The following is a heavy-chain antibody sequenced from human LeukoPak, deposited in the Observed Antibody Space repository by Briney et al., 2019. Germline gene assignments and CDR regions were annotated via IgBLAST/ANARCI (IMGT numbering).Heavy chain of an antibody. V-gene: IGHV4-4*07. CDR2: IYPSGNT. J-gene: IGHJ4*02. CDR3: ARAGECCSGGSCYSGVYFDY. CDR1: GGSFSNYF. D-gene: IGHD2-15*01. Sequence: SETLSLTCSVSGGSFSNYFWSWVRQPAGKGLEWIGRIYPSGNTNYNPSLKSRVTLSVDTSKTHFYLSLSSVTAADTAVYYCARAGECCSGGSCYSGVYFDYWGQGTLVTVSS.